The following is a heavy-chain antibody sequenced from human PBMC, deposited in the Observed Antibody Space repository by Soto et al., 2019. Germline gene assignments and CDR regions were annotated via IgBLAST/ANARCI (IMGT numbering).Heavy chain of an antibody. CDR1: GGSISSGDYY. Sequence: QVQLQESGPGVVKPSQTLSLTCTVSGGSISSGDYYWSGIRQPPGKGLEWIGYIYYSGSTYYNPFLKSRVTISVDTSKNQFTLMLSSVTAADTAVYYCARGEADYYDNSGYPLPDYWRQGTLITVSS. J-gene: IGHJ4*02. CDR2: IYYSGST. CDR3: ARGEADYYDNSGYPLPDY. V-gene: IGHV4-30-4*01. D-gene: IGHD3-22*01.